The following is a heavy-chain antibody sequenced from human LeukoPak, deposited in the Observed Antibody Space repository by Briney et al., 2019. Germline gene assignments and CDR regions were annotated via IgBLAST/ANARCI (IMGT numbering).Heavy chain of an antibody. Sequence: PGGSLRLSCAASGFTFSSYAMSWVRQAPGKGLEWVSAISGSGGGTYYADSVKGRFTISRDNSKNTLYLQMNSLRAEDTAVYYCAKDPSSAVAGTGKDYWGQGTLVTVSS. CDR1: GFTFSSYA. J-gene: IGHJ4*02. V-gene: IGHV3-23*01. CDR3: AKDPSSAVAGTGKDY. D-gene: IGHD6-19*01. CDR2: ISGSGGGT.